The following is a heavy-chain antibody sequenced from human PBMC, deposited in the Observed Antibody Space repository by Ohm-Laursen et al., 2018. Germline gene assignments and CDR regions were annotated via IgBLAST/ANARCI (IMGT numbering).Heavy chain of an antibody. CDR2: IYGNDEK. Sequence: QTLSLTCTVSGGSISSYYWSWIRQPPGKALEWLALIYGNDEKRYSPSLKSRLTITKDTSKNQVVLTVTNMDPMDTATYYCAHRRSSTFDYWGQGTLVTVSS. J-gene: IGHJ4*02. CDR1: GGSISSYYW. V-gene: IGHV2-5*01. CDR3: AHRRSSTFDY.